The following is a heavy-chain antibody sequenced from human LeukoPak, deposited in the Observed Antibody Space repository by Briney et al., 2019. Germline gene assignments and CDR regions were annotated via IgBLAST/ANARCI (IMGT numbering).Heavy chain of an antibody. CDR2: IIPILGIA. Sequence: VASVKVSCKASGGTFSSYAISWVRQAPGQGLEWMGRIIPILGIANYAQKFQGRVTITADKSTSTAYMELSSLRSEDTAVYYCARGGPPAAINDAFDIWGQGTMVTVSS. J-gene: IGHJ3*02. CDR1: GGTFSSYA. CDR3: ARGGPPAAINDAFDI. V-gene: IGHV1-69*04. D-gene: IGHD2-2*01.